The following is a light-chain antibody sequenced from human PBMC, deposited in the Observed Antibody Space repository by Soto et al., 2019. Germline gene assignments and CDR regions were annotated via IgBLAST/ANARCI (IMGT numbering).Light chain of an antibody. CDR2: EVT. Sequence: QSALTQPASVSGSPGQSITISCTGTSNDVGIYNYVSWYQQHPGKAPKLMIYEVTNRPSGVSDRFSGSKSDNTASLTISGLQAEDEADYYCSSYTSRSTWVFGGGTKVTVL. V-gene: IGLV2-14*01. CDR3: SSYTSRSTWV. CDR1: SNDVGIYNY. J-gene: IGLJ3*02.